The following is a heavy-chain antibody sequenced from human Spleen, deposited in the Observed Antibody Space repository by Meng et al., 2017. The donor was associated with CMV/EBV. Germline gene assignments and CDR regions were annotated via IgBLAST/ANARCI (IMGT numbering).Heavy chain of an antibody. V-gene: IGHV3-23*01. J-gene: IGHJ4*02. CDR2: IISSGGST. CDR3: ARDGGYYYDSSGVPLGYFDY. CDR1: RFTFSSYA. D-gene: IGHD3-22*01. Sequence: GGSLKISCVASRFTFSSYAMSWVRQAPGRGLEWVSAIISSGGSTSYADSVKGRFTISRDNAKNSLYLQMNSLRAEDTAVYYCARDGGYYYDSSGVPLGYFDYWGQGTLVTVSS.